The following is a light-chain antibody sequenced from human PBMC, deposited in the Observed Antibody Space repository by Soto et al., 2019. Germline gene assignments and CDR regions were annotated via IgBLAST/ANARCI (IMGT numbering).Light chain of an antibody. CDR3: QQYNKLPLT. Sequence: EIVMTQSPATLSVSPGERATLSCRASQSVYSTLAWYQQKPGQAPRLLIYGASTRATGIPARFSGTGSATEFTLTISSLQSEDSAVYYCQQYNKLPLTFGGGTKVEIK. V-gene: IGKV3-15*01. J-gene: IGKJ4*01. CDR1: QSVYST. CDR2: GAS.